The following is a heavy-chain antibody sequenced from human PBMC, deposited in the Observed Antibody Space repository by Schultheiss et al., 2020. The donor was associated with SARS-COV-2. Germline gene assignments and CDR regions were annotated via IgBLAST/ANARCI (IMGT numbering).Heavy chain of an antibody. Sequence: SETLSLTCAVSGGSLSGDYWSWIRQSPGKGLEWIGYIYYSGSTYYNPSLKSRVTISVDTSKNQFSLKLSSVTAADTAVYYCARDSSGYTWFDPWGQGTLVTVSS. CDR2: IYYSGST. CDR1: GGSLSGDY. J-gene: IGHJ5*02. V-gene: IGHV4-59*12. D-gene: IGHD3-22*01. CDR3: ARDSSGYTWFDP.